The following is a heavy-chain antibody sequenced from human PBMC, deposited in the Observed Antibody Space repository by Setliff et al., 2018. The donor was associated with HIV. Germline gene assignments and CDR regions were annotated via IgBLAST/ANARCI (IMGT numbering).Heavy chain of an antibody. V-gene: IGHV4-34*01. CDR2: INHSGST. Sequence: PSETLSLTCAVYGGSFSGYYWSWIRQPPGKGLEWIGEINHSGSTNYNPSLKSRVTISVDTSKNQFSLKLSSVTAADTAVYYCASMERGSGFSNRNYWGQGTPVTVSS. J-gene: IGHJ4*02. CDR1: GGSFSGYY. CDR3: ASMERGSGFSNRNY. D-gene: IGHD6-19*01.